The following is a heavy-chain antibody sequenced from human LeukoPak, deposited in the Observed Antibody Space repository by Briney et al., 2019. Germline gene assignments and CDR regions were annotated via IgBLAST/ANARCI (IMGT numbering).Heavy chain of an antibody. V-gene: IGHV4-59*01. CDR1: GGSLSSYY. CDR2: IYNSGST. Sequence: SETLSLTCTVSGGSLSSYYWSWLRQPPGKGLEWIGHIYNSGSTNYNPSLKSRVTISVDTSKNQFSLKLSSVTAADTAVYYCASHPSSRIIMTVWGQGTTVTVSS. J-gene: IGHJ6*02. D-gene: IGHD3-16*01. CDR3: ASHPSSRIIMTV.